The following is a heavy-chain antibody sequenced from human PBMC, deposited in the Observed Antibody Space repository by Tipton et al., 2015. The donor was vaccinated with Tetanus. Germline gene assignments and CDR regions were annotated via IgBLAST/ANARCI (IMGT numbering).Heavy chain of an antibody. CDR3: ARDQARGARGWNYFDY. CDR2: IYISGST. CDR1: GGSISTGGYY. V-gene: IGHV4-31*03. Sequence: TLSLTCTVSGGSISTGGYYWSWIRQHPGKGLEWIGDIYISGSTYYNPSLKSRVTISVDTSENPFSLKLNSVTAADTAVYFCARDQARGARGWNYFDYWGQGIQVTVSS. J-gene: IGHJ4*02. D-gene: IGHD1-26*01.